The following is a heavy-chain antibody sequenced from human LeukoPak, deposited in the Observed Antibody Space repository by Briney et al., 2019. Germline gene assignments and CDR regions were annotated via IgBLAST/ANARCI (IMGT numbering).Heavy chain of an antibody. CDR1: GFTFSGYT. CDR2: ISYDGNNE. CDR3: ARGSPLDSSGMSSYMDV. J-gene: IGHJ6*03. D-gene: IGHD3-22*01. V-gene: IGHV3-30-3*01. Sequence: PGGSLRLSCAASGFTFSGYTIHWVRQAPGKGLEWVAVISYDGNNEYYADSVKGRFTISRDNSKNTLYLQMISLRAEDTAVYYCARGSPLDSSGMSSYMDVWGKGTTVTVSS.